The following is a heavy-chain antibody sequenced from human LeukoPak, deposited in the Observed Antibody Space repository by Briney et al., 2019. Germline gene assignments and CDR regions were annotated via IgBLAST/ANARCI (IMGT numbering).Heavy chain of an antibody. Sequence: PGGSLRLSCAASGFTFSSYEMNWVRQAPGKGLEWVSYISSSGSTIYYADSVKGRFTISRDNAKNSLYLQMNSLRAEDTAVYYCARDFNSSSWTFDYWGQGTLVTVSS. CDR3: ARDFNSSSWTFDY. V-gene: IGHV3-48*03. CDR2: ISSSGSTI. J-gene: IGHJ4*02. D-gene: IGHD6-13*01. CDR1: GFTFSSYE.